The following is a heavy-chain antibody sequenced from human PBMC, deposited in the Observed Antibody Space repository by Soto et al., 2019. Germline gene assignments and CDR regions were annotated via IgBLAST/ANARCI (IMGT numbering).Heavy chain of an antibody. CDR2: IYYSGST. CDR3: ARDKRITIFGVVIEGDPTDYYGMDV. V-gene: IGHV4-30-4*01. D-gene: IGHD3-3*01. J-gene: IGHJ6*02. Sequence: SETLSLTCTVSGGSISSGDYYWSWIRQPPGKGLEWIGYIYYSGSTYYNPSLKSRVTISVDTSKNQFSLKLSSVTAADTAVYYCARDKRITIFGVVIEGDPTDYYGMDVWGQGATVTVSS. CDR1: GGSISSGDYY.